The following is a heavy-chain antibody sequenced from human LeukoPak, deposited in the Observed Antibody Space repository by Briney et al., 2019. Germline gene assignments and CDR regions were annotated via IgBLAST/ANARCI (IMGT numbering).Heavy chain of an antibody. CDR2: IYYSGST. CDR1: GGSISIYY. Sequence: SETLSLTCTVSGGSISIYYWSWIRHPPGKGLEWIDYIYYSGSTNYNPSLKSRVTISVDTSKNQFSLKLSSVTAADTAVYYCATSKWPSGWFDPWGQGTLVTVSS. J-gene: IGHJ5*02. V-gene: IGHV4-59*08. CDR3: ATSKWPSGWFDP. D-gene: IGHD2-8*01.